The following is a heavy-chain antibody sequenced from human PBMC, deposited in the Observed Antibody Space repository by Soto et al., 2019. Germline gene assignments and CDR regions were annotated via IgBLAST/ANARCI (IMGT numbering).Heavy chain of an antibody. Sequence: EVQLVESGGGLVKPGGSLRLSCAASGFTFSNAWMSWVRQAPGKGLEWVGRIKSKTDGGTTDYAAPVKGRFTISRDDSKNTLYLQMNSLKTEDTAVYYCTTRRYSSSWIAFDIWGQGTTVTVSS. V-gene: IGHV3-15*01. D-gene: IGHD6-13*01. CDR1: GFTFSNAW. J-gene: IGHJ3*02. CDR2: IKSKTDGGTT. CDR3: TTRRYSSSWIAFDI.